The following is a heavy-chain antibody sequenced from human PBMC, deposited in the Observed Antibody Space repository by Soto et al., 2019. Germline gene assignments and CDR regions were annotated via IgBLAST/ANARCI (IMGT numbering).Heavy chain of an antibody. CDR2: ISSSSSYI. Sequence: PVGSLRLSCAASGFTFSSYSMNWVRQAPGKGLEWVSSISSSSSYIYYADSVKGRFTISRDNAKNSLYLQMNGLRAEDTAVYYCARTYYYGSGSYYDFDYWGQGTLVTVSS. V-gene: IGHV3-21*01. D-gene: IGHD3-10*01. J-gene: IGHJ4*02. CDR3: ARTYYYGSGSYYDFDY. CDR1: GFTFSSYS.